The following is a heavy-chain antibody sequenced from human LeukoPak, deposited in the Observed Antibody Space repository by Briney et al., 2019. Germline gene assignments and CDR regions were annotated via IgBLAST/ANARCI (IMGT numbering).Heavy chain of an antibody. J-gene: IGHJ6*02. CDR2: INHSGST. CDR3: ARAVPAGYYGMDV. V-gene: IGHV4-34*01. CDR1: GGSFSGYY. Sequence: KASETLSLTCAVYGGSFSGYYWSWIRQPPGKGLEWIGEINHSGSTNYNPSLKSRVTISVDTSKNQFSLKLSSVTAADTAVYYCARAVPAGYYGMDVWGQGTTVTVSS. D-gene: IGHD2-2*01.